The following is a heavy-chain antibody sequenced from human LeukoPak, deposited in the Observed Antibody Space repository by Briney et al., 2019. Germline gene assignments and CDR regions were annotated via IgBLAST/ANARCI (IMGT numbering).Heavy chain of an antibody. CDR2: ISGSGGST. Sequence: RPGGSLRLSCAASGFTFSSYGMSWVRQAPGKGLEWVSAISGSGGSTYYADSVKGRFTISRDNSKNTLYLQMNSLRAEDTAVYYCAKDSIWFGELFFDYWGQGTLVTVSS. J-gene: IGHJ4*02. V-gene: IGHV3-23*01. CDR1: GFTFSSYG. D-gene: IGHD3-10*01. CDR3: AKDSIWFGELFFDY.